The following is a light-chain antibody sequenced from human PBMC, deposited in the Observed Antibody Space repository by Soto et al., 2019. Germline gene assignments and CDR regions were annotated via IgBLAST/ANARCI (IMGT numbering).Light chain of an antibody. CDR1: QGISRY. J-gene: IGKJ4*01. CDR3: QQLNTYPVT. CDR2: AAS. V-gene: IGKV1-9*01. Sequence: IQLTQSPSSLSASVGDSVTITCRASQGISRYLAWYQQKPGRAPQLLISAASTSQSGVPSRFSGSGSGTHFTLVISSLQPEDFATYYCQQLNTYPVTFGGGTKVDIK.